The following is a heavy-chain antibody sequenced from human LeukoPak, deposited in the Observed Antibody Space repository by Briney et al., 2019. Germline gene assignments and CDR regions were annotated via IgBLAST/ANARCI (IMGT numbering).Heavy chain of an antibody. CDR1: GFTFTGYA. D-gene: IGHD3-22*01. Sequence: GGSLRLSCAASGFTFTGYAMSWVRQAPGKGLEWVSAVSDSGGSTYYADSVKGRFTISRDNSKNTVHLQMNSLRAEDTAVYYCARSFSKSVVVSWGQGTLVTVSS. V-gene: IGHV3-23*01. J-gene: IGHJ4*02. CDR2: VSDSGGST. CDR3: ARSFSKSVVVS.